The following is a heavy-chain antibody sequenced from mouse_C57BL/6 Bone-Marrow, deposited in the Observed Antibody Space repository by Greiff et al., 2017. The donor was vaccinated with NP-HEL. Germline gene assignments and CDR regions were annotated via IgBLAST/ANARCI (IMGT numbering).Heavy chain of an antibody. J-gene: IGHJ2*01. CDR1: GYTFTDYY. CDR3: ARPSAQALFDY. V-gene: IGHV1-19*01. CDR2: INPYNGGT. D-gene: IGHD3-2*02. Sequence: EVQLQQSGPVLVKPGASVKMSCKASGYTFTDYYMNWVKQSHGKSLEWIGVINPYNGGTSYNQKFKGKATLTVDKSSSTAYMELNSLTSEDSAVYYCARPSAQALFDYWGQGTTLTVSS.